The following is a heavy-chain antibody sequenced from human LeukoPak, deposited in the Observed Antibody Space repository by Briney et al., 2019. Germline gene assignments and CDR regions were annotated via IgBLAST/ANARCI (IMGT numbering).Heavy chain of an antibody. CDR2: ISSSGSYI. J-gene: IGHJ5*02. D-gene: IGHD3-22*01. CDR3: ARVQYYYDSGGYRNWFDP. V-gene: IGHV3-21*01. CDR1: RFTFSSYS. Sequence: GGSLRLSCAASRFTFSSYSMNWVRQAPGKGLEWVSSISSSGSYIYYADSVKGRFTISRDNAKNSLYLQMNSLRAEDTAVYYCARVQYYYDSGGYRNWFDPWGQGTLVTVSS.